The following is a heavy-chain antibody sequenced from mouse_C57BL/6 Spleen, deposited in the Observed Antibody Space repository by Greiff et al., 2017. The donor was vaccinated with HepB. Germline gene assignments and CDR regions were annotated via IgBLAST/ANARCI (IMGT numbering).Heavy chain of an antibody. Sequence: QVQLQQPGAELVKPGASVKMSCKASGYTFTSYWITWVKQRPGQGLEWIGDIYPGSGSTNYNEKFKSKATLTVDTSSSTAYMQLSSLTSEDSAVYYSARWHYGSSYAMDYWGQGTSVTVSS. CDR3: ARWHYGSSYAMDY. D-gene: IGHD1-1*01. J-gene: IGHJ4*01. CDR2: IYPGSGST. CDR1: GYTFTSYW. V-gene: IGHV1-55*01.